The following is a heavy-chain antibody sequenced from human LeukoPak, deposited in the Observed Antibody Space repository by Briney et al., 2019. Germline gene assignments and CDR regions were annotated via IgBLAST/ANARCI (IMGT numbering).Heavy chain of an antibody. Sequence: SETLSLTCAVSGDSFSSHYWTWIRQSPGTGLEWIGYISHIGRTNYNPSLKSRVTISIDTSKNQFSLKLRSVTAAVTAVYYWARDLVTVTKGLDIWAKGKMVSVSS. V-gene: IGHV4-59*11. CDR3: ARDLVTVTKGLDI. J-gene: IGHJ3*02. CDR2: ISHIGRT. CDR1: GDSFSSHY. D-gene: IGHD4-17*01.